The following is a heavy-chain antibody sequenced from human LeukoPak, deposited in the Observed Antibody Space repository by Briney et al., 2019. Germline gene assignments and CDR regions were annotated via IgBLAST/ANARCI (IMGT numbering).Heavy chain of an antibody. CDR1: GYTFTSYY. Sequence: SVKVSCKASGYTFTSYYMHWVRQAPGQGLEWMGGIIPIFGTANYAQKFQGRVTITADESTSTAYMELSSLRSEDTAVYYCARFDIVVVPANHYYGMDVWGQGTTVTVSS. CDR2: IIPIFGTA. CDR3: ARFDIVVVPANHYYGMDV. V-gene: IGHV1-69*13. J-gene: IGHJ6*02. D-gene: IGHD2-2*01.